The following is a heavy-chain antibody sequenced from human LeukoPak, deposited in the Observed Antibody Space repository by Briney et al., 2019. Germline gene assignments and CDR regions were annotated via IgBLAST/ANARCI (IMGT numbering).Heavy chain of an antibody. CDR2: TYPGDSDT. V-gene: IGHV5-51*01. J-gene: IGHJ6*03. CDR1: GYSFTSYW. D-gene: IGHD3-22*01. CDR3: ARHSYDSSGYYSYYYYYMDV. Sequence: GESLKISCKGSGYSFTSYWIGWVRQMPGKGLEWMGITYPGDSDTRYSPSFQGQVTISADKSISTAYLQWSSLKASDTAMYYCARHSYDSSGYYSYYYYYMDVWGKGTTVTVSS.